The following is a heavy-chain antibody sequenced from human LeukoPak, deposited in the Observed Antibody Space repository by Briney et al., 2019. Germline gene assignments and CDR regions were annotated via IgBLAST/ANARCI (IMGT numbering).Heavy chain of an antibody. J-gene: IGHJ4*02. Sequence: GASVKVSCKASGYTFTSYGISWVRQAPGQGLEWMGWISAYNGNTNYAQKLQGRVTMTTDTSTSTAYMELRSLRSDDTAVYYCARDLARYYDFWSGSGYFDYWGQGTPVTVSS. D-gene: IGHD3-3*01. V-gene: IGHV1-18*01. CDR3: ARDLARYYDFWSGSGYFDY. CDR1: GYTFTSYG. CDR2: ISAYNGNT.